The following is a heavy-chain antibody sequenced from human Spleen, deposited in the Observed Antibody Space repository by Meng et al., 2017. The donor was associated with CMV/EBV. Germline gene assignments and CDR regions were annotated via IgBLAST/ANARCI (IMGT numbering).Heavy chain of an antibody. D-gene: IGHD6-13*01. Sequence: GESLKISCAASGFTFSSYDIHWVRQAPGKGLQWVAVISFDGGSKYYTNSVKGRFTISRDSSKNTLYLQMNSLRAEDTAVYYCASGIAVADYACGYWGQGTLVTVSS. CDR3: ASGIAVADYACGY. V-gene: IGHV3-30*12. CDR1: GFTFSSYD. CDR2: ISFDGGSK. J-gene: IGHJ4*02.